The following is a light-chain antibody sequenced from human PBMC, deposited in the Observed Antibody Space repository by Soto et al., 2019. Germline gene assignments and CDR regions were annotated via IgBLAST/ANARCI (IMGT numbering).Light chain of an antibody. CDR2: WAS. CDR3: QQYYSPWT. J-gene: IGKJ1*01. CDR1: QGVLYSSNNKNY. V-gene: IGKV4-1*01. Sequence: DIVMTESPDSLAVSLGERATINCKSSQGVLYSSNNKNYLAWYQQKPGQPPKLLIYWASTRESGVPDRFSGSGSGTDLTLTSSSLQAEDVAVYYCQQYYSPWTFGQGTKVEIK.